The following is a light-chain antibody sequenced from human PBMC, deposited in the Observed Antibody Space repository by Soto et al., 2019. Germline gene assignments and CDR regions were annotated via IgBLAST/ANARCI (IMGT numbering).Light chain of an antibody. J-gene: IGKJ1*01. CDR1: QSVSSY. V-gene: IGKV3-11*01. Sequence: EIVLTQSPATLSLSPGERATLSCRASQSVSSYLAWYQQKPGQAPRLLIYDASNRATGIPARFSGSGSGTEFTLTISSLQSEDFGVYYCQQFEDWPSFGQGTKVDIK. CDR3: QQFEDWPS. CDR2: DAS.